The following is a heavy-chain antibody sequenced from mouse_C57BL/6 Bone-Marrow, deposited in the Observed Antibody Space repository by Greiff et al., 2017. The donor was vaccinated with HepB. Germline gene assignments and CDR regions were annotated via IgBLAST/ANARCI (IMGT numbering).Heavy chain of an antibody. Sequence: EVMLVESGGGLVQPGGSLSLSCAASGFTFTDYYMSWVRQPPGKALEWLGFISNKANGYTTEYSASVKGRFTISRDNSQSILYLQMNALRAEDSATYYCARFSTVVFDYWGQGTTLTVSS. CDR1: GFTFTDYY. J-gene: IGHJ2*01. D-gene: IGHD1-1*01. CDR2: ISNKANGYTT. V-gene: IGHV7-3*01. CDR3: ARFSTVVFDY.